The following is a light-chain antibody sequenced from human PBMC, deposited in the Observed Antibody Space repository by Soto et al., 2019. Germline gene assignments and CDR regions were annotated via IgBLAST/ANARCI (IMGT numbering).Light chain of an antibody. CDR1: SFDVGGYNY. Sequence: QSALTQPRSVSGSPGQSVTISCTGTSFDVGGYNYVSWYQQHPGKAPKLMIYDVSKRPSGVPDRFSGSKSGNTASLTISGLQAEDEADYYCCSYAGRYTYVFGTGTKVTVL. CDR2: DVS. V-gene: IGLV2-11*01. CDR3: CSYAGRYTYV. J-gene: IGLJ1*01.